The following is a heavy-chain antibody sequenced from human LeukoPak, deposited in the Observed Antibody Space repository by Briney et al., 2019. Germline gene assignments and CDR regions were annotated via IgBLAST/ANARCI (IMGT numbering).Heavy chain of an antibody. Sequence: PSETLSLTCTVSGGFISTYFWSWIRQPPGKGLVGIGYIYYSGSTNYNPSLKSRVTISVDTSKNQFSLKLTSVTAADTAVYFCAQSQGYCSGGSCSFRFDPWGQGTLVTVSS. D-gene: IGHD2-15*01. J-gene: IGHJ5*02. CDR2: IYYSGST. CDR3: AQSQGYCSGGSCSFRFDP. V-gene: IGHV4-59*01. CDR1: GGFISTYF.